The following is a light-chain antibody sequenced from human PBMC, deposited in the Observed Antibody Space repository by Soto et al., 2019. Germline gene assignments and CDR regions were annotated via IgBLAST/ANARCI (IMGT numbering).Light chain of an antibody. V-gene: IGLV2-23*01. CDR1: SSDVGSYNL. CDR3: CSYAGSSTLV. CDR2: EGS. Sequence: QSALTQPASVSGSPGQSITISCTGTSSDVGSYNLVSWYQQHPGKSPKLMIYEGSKRPSGVSNRFSGSKSGNTASMTISGLQAEDAADYYCCSYAGSSTLVFGGGTQVTVL. J-gene: IGLJ2*01.